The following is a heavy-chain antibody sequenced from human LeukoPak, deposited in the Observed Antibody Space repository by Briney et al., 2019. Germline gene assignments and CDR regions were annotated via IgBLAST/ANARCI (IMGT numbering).Heavy chain of an antibody. D-gene: IGHD2-2*01. J-gene: IGHJ4*02. CDR2: ISSSSSYI. Sequence: GGSLRLSCAASGFTFSSYSMNWVRQAPGKGLEWVSSISSSSSYIYYADSVKGRFTISRDNAKNSLYLQMNSLRAEDTAVYYCARIGSAVPAAIWPDYWGQGTLVTVSS. CDR3: ARIGSAVPAAIWPDY. CDR1: GFTFSSYS. V-gene: IGHV3-21*01.